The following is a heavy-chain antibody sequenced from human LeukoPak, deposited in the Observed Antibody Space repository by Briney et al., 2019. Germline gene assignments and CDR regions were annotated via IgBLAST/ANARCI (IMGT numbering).Heavy chain of an antibody. Sequence: GASVKVSCKASGGTFSSYAISWVRQAPGQGLEWMGRIIPILGIANYAQKFQGRVTITADKSTSTAYMELSSLRSEDTAVYYCARLKSYGSGSYYREAYWGQGTLSPSPQ. CDR1: GGTFSSYA. CDR3: ARLKSYGSGSYYREAY. CDR2: IIPILGIA. V-gene: IGHV1-69*04. J-gene: IGHJ4*02. D-gene: IGHD3-10*01.